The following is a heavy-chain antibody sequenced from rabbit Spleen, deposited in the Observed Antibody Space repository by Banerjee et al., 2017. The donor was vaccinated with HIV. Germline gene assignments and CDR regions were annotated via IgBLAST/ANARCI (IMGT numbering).Heavy chain of an antibody. V-gene: IGHV1S45*01. J-gene: IGHJ4*01. CDR3: ARGATTYYDSYGL. D-gene: IGHD1-1*01. Sequence: QEQLEESGGDLVKPEGSLTLTCTASGFSFSSSYWICWVRQAPGKGLEWIGCINAGSSGSTDYASWVNGRCTISKTSSTTVTLQMTSLTAADTATYFCARGATTYYDSYGLWGQGTLVTVS. CDR1: GFSFSSSYW. CDR2: INAGSSGST.